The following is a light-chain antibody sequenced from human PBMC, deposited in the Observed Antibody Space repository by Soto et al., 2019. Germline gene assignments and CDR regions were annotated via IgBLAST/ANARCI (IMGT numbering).Light chain of an antibody. CDR1: QSIGIN. V-gene: IGKV3-15*01. CDR2: EGS. J-gene: IGKJ1*01. CDR3: QQYNKWPRT. Sequence: EIVVTQSPATLSVSPGERATLSCRASQSIGINLAWYQQKPGQAPSLLIYEGSTRATGIPARFSGSESGTDFTLTISSLQSADFAVYHCQQYNKWPRTFGQGTKVEVK.